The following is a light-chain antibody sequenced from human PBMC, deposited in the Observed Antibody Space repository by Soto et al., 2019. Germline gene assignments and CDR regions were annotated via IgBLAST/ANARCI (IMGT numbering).Light chain of an antibody. V-gene: IGKV3-11*01. CDR3: QQRSNWPPGVT. Sequence: EIVLTQSPATLSLSPGQRATLSCRASQSVSSSLAWYQQKPGQPPRLLISDASNRATGVPARFSGSGSGIDFTLTISSLEAEDFAVYYCQQRSNWPPGVTFGPGTKIDIK. J-gene: IGKJ3*01. CDR1: QSVSSS. CDR2: DAS.